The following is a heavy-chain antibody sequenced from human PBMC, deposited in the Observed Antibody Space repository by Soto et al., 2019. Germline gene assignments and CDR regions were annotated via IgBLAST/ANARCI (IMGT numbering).Heavy chain of an antibody. CDR1: GYTFTSYA. J-gene: IGHJ5*02. D-gene: IGHD2-2*01. V-gene: IGHV1-3*01. CDR3: AKVGTGYCSSTSCYAGSWFDP. CDR2: INAGNGNT. Sequence: GASVKVSCKASGYTFTSYAMHWVRQAPGQRLEWMGWINAGNGNTKYSQKFQGRVTITRDTSASTAYMELSSLRSEDTAVYYCAKVGTGYCSSTSCYAGSWFDPWGQGTLVTVPQ.